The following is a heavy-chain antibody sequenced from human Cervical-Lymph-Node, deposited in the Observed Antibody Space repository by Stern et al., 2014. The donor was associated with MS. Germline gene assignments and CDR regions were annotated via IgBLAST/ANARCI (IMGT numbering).Heavy chain of an antibody. Sequence: QVQLQESGPGLVQPSQTLSLTCTVSGGFIRGSGNYWNWLRQHPGKGLEWLGYIYYSGGNYSNPSLQSRLTISLDTSKNQLSLMLSSVTAADTAVYYCAAMGRGDFGGIDYWGQGTLVTVSS. D-gene: IGHD2-21*02. CDR2: IYYSGGN. V-gene: IGHV4-31*03. CDR3: AAMGRGDFGGIDY. CDR1: GGFIRGSGNY. J-gene: IGHJ4*02.